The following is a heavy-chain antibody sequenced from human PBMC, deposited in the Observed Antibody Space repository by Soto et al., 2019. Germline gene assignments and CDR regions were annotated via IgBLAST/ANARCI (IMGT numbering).Heavy chain of an antibody. V-gene: IGHV3-30*03. Sequence: QVQLVESGGGVVQPGRSLRLSCAASGFTFSSYGMHWVRQAPGKGLEWVAVISYDGSNKYYADSVKGRFTISRDNSKNTLYLQMNSLRDEDTAGYYCETATYDTSGGAFVYWGQGTLVTVSS. CDR1: GFTFSSYG. J-gene: IGHJ4*02. CDR2: ISYDGSNK. CDR3: ETATYDTSGGAFVY. D-gene: IGHD3-22*01.